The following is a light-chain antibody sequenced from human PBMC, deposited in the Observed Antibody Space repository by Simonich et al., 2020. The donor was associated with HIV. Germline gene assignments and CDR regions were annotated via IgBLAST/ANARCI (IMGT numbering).Light chain of an antibody. Sequence: EIVMTQSPATLSVSPGQRATLSCRAIQSVRSNLAWYQQKPGHAPRLLIYGASTRAPGTPARFSGSGSGTDFTLTISSMQSEDFAVYYCQQYSTWPTFGGGTKVEIK. CDR1: QSVRSN. J-gene: IGKJ4*01. CDR2: GAS. V-gene: IGKV3-15*01. CDR3: QQYSTWPT.